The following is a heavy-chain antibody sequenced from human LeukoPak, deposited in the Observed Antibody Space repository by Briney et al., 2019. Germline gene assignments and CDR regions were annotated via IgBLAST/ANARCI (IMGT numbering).Heavy chain of an antibody. J-gene: IGHJ6*04. V-gene: IGHV3-21*01. CDR2: IGSSSTYI. CDR1: GFTFGSYT. CDR3: AELGITMIGGV. Sequence: GGSLRLSCAASGFTFGSYTMNWVRQAPGKGLEWVSSIGSSSTYIYYADSVKGRFTISRENAKNSLYLQMNSLRAEDTAVYYCAELGITMIGGVWGKGTTVTISS. D-gene: IGHD3-10*02.